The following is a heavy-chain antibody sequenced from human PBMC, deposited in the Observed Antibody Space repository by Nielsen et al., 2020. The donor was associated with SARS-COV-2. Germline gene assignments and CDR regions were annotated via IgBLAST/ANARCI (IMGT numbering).Heavy chain of an antibody. CDR2: ISSSSSTI. J-gene: IGHJ3*02. V-gene: IGHV3-48*04. CDR1: GFTFSSYS. Sequence: GESLKISCAASGFTFSSYSMNWVRQAPGKGLEWVSYISSSSSTIYYADSVKGRFTISRDNAKNSLYLQMNSLRAEDTAVYYCARGGPGDFDIWGQGTMVTVSS. D-gene: IGHD3-16*01. CDR3: ARGGPGDFDI.